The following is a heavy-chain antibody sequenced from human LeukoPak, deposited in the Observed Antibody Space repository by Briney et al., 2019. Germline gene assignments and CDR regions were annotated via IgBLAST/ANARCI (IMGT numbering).Heavy chain of an antibody. CDR3: ARASPPLLSGAFDI. D-gene: IGHD1-26*01. J-gene: IGHJ3*02. Sequence: ASVKVSCKASGYTFTGYYMHWVRQAPGQGLGWMGWINPNSGGTNYAQKFQGRVTMTRDTSISTAYMELSRLRSDDTAVYYCARASPPLLSGAFDIWGQGTMVTVSS. CDR1: GYTFTGYY. CDR2: INPNSGGT. V-gene: IGHV1-2*02.